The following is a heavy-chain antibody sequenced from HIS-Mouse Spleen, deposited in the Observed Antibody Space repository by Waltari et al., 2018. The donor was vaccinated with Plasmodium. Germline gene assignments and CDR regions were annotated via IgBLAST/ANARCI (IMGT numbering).Heavy chain of an antibody. CDR1: GYSISSGYY. Sequence: QVQLQESGPGLVKPSETLSLTCTVSGYSISSGYYWGWIRQPPGKGLEWIGSIYHSGSTYYNPSLKSRVTISVDTSKNQFSLKLSSVTAADTAVYYCARGSAAAGPFDYWGQGTLVTVSS. V-gene: IGHV4-38-2*02. CDR3: ARGSAAAGPFDY. J-gene: IGHJ4*02. CDR2: IYHSGST. D-gene: IGHD6-13*01.